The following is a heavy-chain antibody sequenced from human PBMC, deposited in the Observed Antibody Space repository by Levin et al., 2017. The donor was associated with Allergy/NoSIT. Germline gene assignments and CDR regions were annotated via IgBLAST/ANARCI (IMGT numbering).Heavy chain of an antibody. D-gene: IGHD3-16*01. Sequence: PSETLSLTCTVSGGSISSGGYYWSWIRQHPGKGLEWIGYIYYSGSTYYNPSLKSRVTISVDTSKNQFSLKLSSVTAADTAVYYCAREGVFKDGMDVWGQGTTVTVSS. CDR2: IYYSGST. V-gene: IGHV4-31*03. CDR1: GGSISSGGYY. CDR3: AREGVFKDGMDV. J-gene: IGHJ6*02.